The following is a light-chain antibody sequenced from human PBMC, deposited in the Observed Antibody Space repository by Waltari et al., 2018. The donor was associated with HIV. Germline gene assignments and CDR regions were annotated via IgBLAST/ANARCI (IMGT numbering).Light chain of an antibody. J-gene: IGLJ2*01. CDR2: EVP. CDR3: SSYAGSNNSVV. CDR1: SRDVGAYKH. Sequence: HSALTQPPSSSASLGHDVTISRTGTSRDVGAYKHSPWYQQHPGKAPQLMIYEVPKRPSGVPDRFSGSNSGNTASLTVSGLQAEDEADYYCSSYAGSNNSVVFGGGTKLTVL. V-gene: IGLV2-8*01.